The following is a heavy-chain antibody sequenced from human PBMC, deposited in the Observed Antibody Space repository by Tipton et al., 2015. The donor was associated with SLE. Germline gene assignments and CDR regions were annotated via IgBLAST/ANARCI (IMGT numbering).Heavy chain of an antibody. CDR1: GYSISSGYY. CDR2: IYHSGST. D-gene: IGHD6-19*01. J-gene: IGHJ3*02. V-gene: IGHV4-38-2*02. CDR3: ARVPYSSGWARWAFDI. Sequence: GSLRLSCTVSGYSISSGYYWGWIRQPPGKGLEWIGSIYHSGSTYYNPSLKSRVTISVDTSKNQFSLKLSSVTAADTAVYYCARVPYSSGWARWAFDIWGQGTMVTVSS.